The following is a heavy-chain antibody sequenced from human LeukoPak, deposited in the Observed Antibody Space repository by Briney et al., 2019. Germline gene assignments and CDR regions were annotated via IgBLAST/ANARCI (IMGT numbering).Heavy chain of an antibody. D-gene: IGHD1-26*01. Sequence: GSLRLSCAASGFSFSSYAMSWVRQAPGKGLEWVSAISGSGGSTYYADSVKGRFTISRDNSKNTLYLQVNSLRAEDTAVYYCAKGSYGSYFVDWGQGTLVTVSS. CDR1: GFSFSSYA. V-gene: IGHV3-23*01. CDR2: ISGSGGST. CDR3: AKGSYGSYFVD. J-gene: IGHJ4*02.